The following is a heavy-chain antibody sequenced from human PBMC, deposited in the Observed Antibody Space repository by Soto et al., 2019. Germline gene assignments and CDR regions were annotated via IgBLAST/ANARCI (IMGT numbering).Heavy chain of an antibody. Sequence: QVQLLQSGAEVKKPGASVKVSCKASGYTFTSYDINWVRQATGHGLEWMGWMNPNSGNTGYAQKFQGRVTMTRNTSISTAYMELSSLRSEDTAVYYCARWPDGYYYYGMDVWGQGTTVTVSS. CDR1: GYTFTSYD. V-gene: IGHV1-8*01. CDR2: MNPNSGNT. J-gene: IGHJ6*02. CDR3: ARWPDGYYYYGMDV.